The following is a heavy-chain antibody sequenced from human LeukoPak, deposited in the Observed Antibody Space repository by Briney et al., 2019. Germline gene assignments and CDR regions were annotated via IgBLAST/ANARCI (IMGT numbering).Heavy chain of an antibody. CDR2: ISYSGST. Sequence: SETLSLTCTVSGGSISSYYWSWIRQPPGKGLEWIGYISYSGSTYYNPSLKSRVTISADMSKNQFSLKLSSVTAADTAVYYCARDRIGGYSYGSFDPWGQGTLVTVSS. V-gene: IGHV4-59*06. J-gene: IGHJ5*02. CDR1: GGSISSYY. D-gene: IGHD5-18*01. CDR3: ARDRIGGYSYGSFDP.